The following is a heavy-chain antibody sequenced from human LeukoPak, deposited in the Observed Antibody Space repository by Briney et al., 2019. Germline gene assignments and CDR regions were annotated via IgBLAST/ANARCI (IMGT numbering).Heavy chain of an antibody. CDR2: VNPNSGGT. CDR1: GYTFTGYY. J-gene: IGHJ4*02. D-gene: IGHD3-3*01. V-gene: IGHV1-2*02. CDR3: ARFGHYDFWSGYPPPFDY. Sequence: ASVKVSCKASGYTFTGYYMHWVRQAPGQGLEWMGWVNPNSGGTNYAQKFQGRVTMTRDTSISTAYMELSRLRSDDTAVYYCARFGHYDFWSGYPPPFDYWGQGTLVTVSS.